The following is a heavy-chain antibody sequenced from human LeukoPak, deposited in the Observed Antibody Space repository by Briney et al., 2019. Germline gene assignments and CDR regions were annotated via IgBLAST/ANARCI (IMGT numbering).Heavy chain of an antibody. Sequence: GGSLRLSCVASGVTFTNYWMSWVRKAPGKGLEWVASLRQDASEIHYMDSVEGRFTISRDNAQRSVFLQMNRLRVEDTAVYYCARGGYYRYDYWGQGTLVTVS. D-gene: IGHD3-22*01. V-gene: IGHV3-7*01. CDR3: ARGGYYRYDY. CDR1: GVTFTNYW. CDR2: LRQDASEI. J-gene: IGHJ4*02.